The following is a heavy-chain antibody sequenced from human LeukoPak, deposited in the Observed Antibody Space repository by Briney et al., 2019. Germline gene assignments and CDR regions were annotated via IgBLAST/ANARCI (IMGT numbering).Heavy chain of an antibody. J-gene: IGHJ4*02. CDR2: IYYSGST. V-gene: IGHV4-59*01. CDR1: GGSISSYY. Sequence: PSETLSLTCTVSGGSISSYYWSWIRQPPGKGLEWIGYIYYSGSTNYNPSLKSRVTISMDTSKKQFSLRLSSVTAADTAVYYCARGISWHDRYFDYWGQGTLVTVSS. D-gene: IGHD1-1*01. CDR3: ARGISWHDRYFDY.